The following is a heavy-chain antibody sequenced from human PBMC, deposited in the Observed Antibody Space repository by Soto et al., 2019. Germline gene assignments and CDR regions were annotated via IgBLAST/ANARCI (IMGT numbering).Heavy chain of an antibody. CDR3: ARDPCGGDCRYYYYGMDV. Sequence: PSETLSLTCAVSGGSISSSNWWSWVRQPPGKGLEWIGEIYHSGSTNYNPSLKSRVTISVDKSKNQFSLKLSSVTAADTAVYYCARDPCGGDCRYYYYGMDVWGQGTTVTVSS. V-gene: IGHV4-4*02. CDR2: IYHSGST. J-gene: IGHJ6*02. CDR1: GGSISSSNW. D-gene: IGHD2-21*02.